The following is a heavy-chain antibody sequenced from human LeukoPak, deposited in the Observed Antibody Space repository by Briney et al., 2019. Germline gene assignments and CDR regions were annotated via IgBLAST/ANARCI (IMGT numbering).Heavy chain of an antibody. Sequence: KASETLSLTCTVSGGSISSGSYYWSWIRQPAGKGLEWIGRIYTSGSTNYNPSLKSRVTISVDTSKNQFSLKLSSVTAADTAVYYCAREDSSGYSPWGQGTLVTVSS. V-gene: IGHV4-61*02. CDR3: AREDSSGYSP. J-gene: IGHJ5*02. D-gene: IGHD3-22*01. CDR2: IYTSGST. CDR1: GGSISSGSYY.